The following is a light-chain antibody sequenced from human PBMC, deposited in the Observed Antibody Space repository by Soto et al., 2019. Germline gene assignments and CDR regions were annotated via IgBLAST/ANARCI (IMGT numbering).Light chain of an antibody. V-gene: IGLV1-44*01. Sequence: QSVLTQPPSASGTPGQRVTISCSGSSSNIGSNTVNWYQQIPGKAPKLLIYSNNQRHSGVPVRFSDSKSGTSASLAISWLQSEDEDDYYCATWDDSPNGPVFGGGTKLTVL. CDR3: ATWDDSPNGPV. CDR2: SNN. CDR1: SSNIGSNT. J-gene: IGLJ2*01.